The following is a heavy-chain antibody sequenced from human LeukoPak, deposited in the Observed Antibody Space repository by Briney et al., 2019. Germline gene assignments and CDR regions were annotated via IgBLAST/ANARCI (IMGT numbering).Heavy chain of an antibody. V-gene: IGHV4-59*01. CDR2: IYGSGST. CDR1: GASISSWY. J-gene: IGHJ4*02. CDR3: ARDAPTTQGFDY. Sequence: SETLSLTCTVSGASISSWYWSWIRQPPGKGLEWIGDIYGSGSTNYNPSLKSRVTMSADTSKNQFSLKLSSVTAADTAVYYCARDAPTTQGFDYWGQGTLVTVSS. D-gene: IGHD4-11*01.